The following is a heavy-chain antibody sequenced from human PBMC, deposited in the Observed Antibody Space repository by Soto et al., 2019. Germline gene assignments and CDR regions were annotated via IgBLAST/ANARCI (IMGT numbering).Heavy chain of an antibody. V-gene: IGHV1-18*01. Sequence: QVPLVQSGAEVKKPGASVKVSCKASGYTFTSYGISWVRQAPGQGLEWMGWISAYNGNTNYAQKLQGRVTMTTDTSTSTAYMELRSLRSDDTAVYYCARDRSCSSTSCSGWFDPWGQGTLVTVSS. CDR1: GYTFTSYG. D-gene: IGHD2-2*01. CDR2: ISAYNGNT. CDR3: ARDRSCSSTSCSGWFDP. J-gene: IGHJ5*02.